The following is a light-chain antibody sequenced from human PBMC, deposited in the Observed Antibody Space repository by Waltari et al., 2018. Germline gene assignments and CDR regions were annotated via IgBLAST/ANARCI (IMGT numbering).Light chain of an antibody. CDR3: QTWVRSTV. Sequence: SYDLSQPPSLSVSPGQTANITCSGDKLGQKYSSWYQHKSGQSPVLVIYQDNKRPSGVPWRFSGSNSGNTATLTITGSQPVDEADYYCQTWVRSTVFGGGTKLTVL. CDR1: KLGQKY. J-gene: IGLJ2*01. CDR2: QDN. V-gene: IGLV3-1*01.